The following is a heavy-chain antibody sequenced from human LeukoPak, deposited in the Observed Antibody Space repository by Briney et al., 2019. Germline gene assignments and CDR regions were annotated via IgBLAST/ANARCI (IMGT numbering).Heavy chain of an antibody. V-gene: IGHV4-59*08. CDR3: ARLISGVGYFDS. CDR1: GGSISSYY. Sequence: SETLSLTCSVSGGSISSYYWSWIRQSPGKGLEWIGYIYYSGSTNHNPSLRGRVTISVDTSKNHFSLKLSSVTAADTAVYYCARLISGVGYFDSWGQGTLVTVSS. D-gene: IGHD3-10*01. J-gene: IGHJ4*02. CDR2: IYYSGST.